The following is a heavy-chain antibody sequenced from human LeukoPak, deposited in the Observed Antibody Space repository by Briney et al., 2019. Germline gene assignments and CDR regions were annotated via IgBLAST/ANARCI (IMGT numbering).Heavy chain of an antibody. D-gene: IGHD6-13*01. CDR3: AKGVGSWYLVSSLYYYYYGMDV. Sequence: GRPLRLSCAASGFTFSSYGMHWVRQAPGKGLEWVAVISYDGSNKYYADSVKGRFTISRDNSKNTLYLQMNSLRAEDTAVYYCAKGVGSWYLVSSLYYYYYGMDVWGQGTTVTVSS. CDR1: GFTFSSYG. V-gene: IGHV3-30*18. J-gene: IGHJ6*02. CDR2: ISYDGSNK.